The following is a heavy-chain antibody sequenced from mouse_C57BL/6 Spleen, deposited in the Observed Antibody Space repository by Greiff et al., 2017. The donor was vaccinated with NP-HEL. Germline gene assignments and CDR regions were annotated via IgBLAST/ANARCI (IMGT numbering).Heavy chain of an antibody. CDR1: GYSITSGYY. CDR2: ISYDGSN. CDR3: ARGGSYPAWFAY. V-gene: IGHV3-6*01. Sequence: DVMLVESGPGLVKPSQSLSLTCSVTGYSITSGYYWNWIRQFPGNKLEWMGYISYDGSNNYNPSLKNRISITRDPSKNQFFLKLNSVTTEDTATYYGARGGSYPAWFAYWGQGTLVTVSA. J-gene: IGHJ3*01.